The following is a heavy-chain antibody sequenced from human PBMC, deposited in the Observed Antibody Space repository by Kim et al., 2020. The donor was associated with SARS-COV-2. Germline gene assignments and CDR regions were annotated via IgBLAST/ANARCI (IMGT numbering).Heavy chain of an antibody. Sequence: VGSLRLSCEASGFTLTNSAMSWVRQAPGKGLDCVAVIYNTDTTYYPDSVRGRISISRDNSKNTLYLQLDNLRAEDTALYYCATYSGRRFAFWGQGTPVTV. CDR3: ATYSGRRFAF. CDR2: IYNTDTT. V-gene: IGHV3-23*03. J-gene: IGHJ4*02. D-gene: IGHD2-21*01. CDR1: GFTLTNSA.